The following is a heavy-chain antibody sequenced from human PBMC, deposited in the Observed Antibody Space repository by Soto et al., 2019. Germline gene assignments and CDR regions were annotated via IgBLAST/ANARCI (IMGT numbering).Heavy chain of an antibody. Sequence: GESLKISCKGSGHSFTSYWIGWVRQMPGKGLEWMGIIYPGDSDTRYSPSFQGQVTISADKSISTAYLQWSSLKASDTAMYYCARLTNYDFWSGPSYYYYMDVWGKGTTVTVSS. D-gene: IGHD3-3*01. CDR3: ARLTNYDFWSGPSYYYYMDV. CDR1: GHSFTSYW. J-gene: IGHJ6*03. CDR2: IYPGDSDT. V-gene: IGHV5-51*01.